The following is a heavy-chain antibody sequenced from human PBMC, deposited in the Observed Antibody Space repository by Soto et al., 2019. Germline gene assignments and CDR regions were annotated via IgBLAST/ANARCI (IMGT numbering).Heavy chain of an antibody. Sequence: EVQLVESGGGLVKPGGSLRLSCAASGFTFSSYSMNWVRQAPGKGLEWVSSISSSSSYIYYADSVKGRFTISRDNAKNSLYLQMNSLRAEDTAVYYCARDSYYDFWSGYYSGYDYWGQGTLVTVSS. CDR2: ISSSSSYI. CDR1: GFTFSSYS. J-gene: IGHJ4*02. D-gene: IGHD3-3*01. V-gene: IGHV3-21*01. CDR3: ARDSYYDFWSGYYSGYDY.